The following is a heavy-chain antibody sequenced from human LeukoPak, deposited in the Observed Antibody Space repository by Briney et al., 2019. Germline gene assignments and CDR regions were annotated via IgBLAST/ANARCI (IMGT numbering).Heavy chain of an antibody. Sequence: ASVKVSCKASGYTFTSYYMHWLRQAPGQGLEGMGIINPSGGSTSYAQKFQGRVTMTRDTSTSTGYMELSSLRSEDTAVYYCARDSPMVRGVIGRHWFDPWGQGTLVTVSS. CDR3: ARDSPMVRGVIGRHWFDP. CDR2: INPSGGST. D-gene: IGHD3-10*01. V-gene: IGHV1-46*01. J-gene: IGHJ5*02. CDR1: GYTFTSYY.